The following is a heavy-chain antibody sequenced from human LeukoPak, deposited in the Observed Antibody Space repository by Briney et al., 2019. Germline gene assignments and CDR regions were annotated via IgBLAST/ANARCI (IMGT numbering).Heavy chain of an antibody. Sequence: ASVKVSCKASGYTFTGYYMHWVRQAPGQGLEWMGWISAYNGNTNYAQKLQGRVTMTTDTSTNTAYMELRSLTSDDTAVYYCARGGFGNKGFDYWGQGTLVTVSS. J-gene: IGHJ4*02. D-gene: IGHD3-10*01. CDR1: GYTFTGYY. CDR3: ARGGFGNKGFDY. V-gene: IGHV1-18*04. CDR2: ISAYNGNT.